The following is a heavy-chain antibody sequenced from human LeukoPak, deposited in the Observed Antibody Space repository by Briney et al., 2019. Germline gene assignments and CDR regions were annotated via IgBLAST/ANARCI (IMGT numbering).Heavy chain of an antibody. V-gene: IGHV3-11*01. CDR2: ISRSGSTR. CDR1: GFTFSDYY. Sequence: PGGSLRLSCAASGFTFSDYYMSWIRQAPGKGLEWVSHISRSGSTRHYADSLKGRFTISRDNAKNSLYLQMNSLRAEDTAVYYCARTAYYYDSSGYDDAFDIWGQGTMVTVSS. D-gene: IGHD3-22*01. J-gene: IGHJ3*02. CDR3: ARTAYYYDSSGYDDAFDI.